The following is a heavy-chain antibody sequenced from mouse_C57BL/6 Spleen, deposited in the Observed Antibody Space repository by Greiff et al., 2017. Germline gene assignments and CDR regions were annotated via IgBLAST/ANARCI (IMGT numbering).Heavy chain of an antibody. V-gene: IGHV3-8*01. CDR3: ARYNDYYGSSYGYFDV. Sequence: EVKLQESGPGLAKPSQTLSLTCSVTGYSITSDYWNWIRKFPGNKLEYMGYISYSGSTYYNPSLKSRISITRDTSKNQYYLQLNSVTTEDTATYYCARYNDYYGSSYGYFDVWGTGTTVTVSS. D-gene: IGHD1-1*01. CDR2: ISYSGST. CDR1: GYSITSDY. J-gene: IGHJ1*03.